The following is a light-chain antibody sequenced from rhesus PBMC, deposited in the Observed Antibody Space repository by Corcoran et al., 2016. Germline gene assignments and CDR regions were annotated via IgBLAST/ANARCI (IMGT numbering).Light chain of an antibody. CDR2: DVN. Sequence: QSALTQPRSVSGSPGQSVTISCPGTRNDVGSYYHVSWYQHHPGKAPKLMIYDVNNRPSGVPDRFSGSKSGNTASLTISGLQAEDEADYYSSSYAGPYTYVFGTGTKVTVL. J-gene: IGLJ6*01. V-gene: IGLV2-23*02. CDR1: RNDVGSYYH. CDR3: SSYAGPYTYV.